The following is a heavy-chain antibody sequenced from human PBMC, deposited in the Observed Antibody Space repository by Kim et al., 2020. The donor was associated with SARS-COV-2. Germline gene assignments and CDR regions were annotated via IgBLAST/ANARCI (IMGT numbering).Heavy chain of an antibody. J-gene: IGHJ6*02. Sequence: GGSLRLSCAASGFTFSSYGMHWVRQAPGKGLEWVAGIWYDGSNKYYADSVKGRFTISRDNSKNTLYLQMNSLRAEDTAVYYCAKDRSALYVWGRDSGMDVGGERTRVSVP. CDR2: IWYDGSNK. D-gene: IGHD3-16*01. CDR1: GFTFSSYG. CDR3: AKDRSALYVWGRDSGMDV. V-gene: IGHV3-33*06.